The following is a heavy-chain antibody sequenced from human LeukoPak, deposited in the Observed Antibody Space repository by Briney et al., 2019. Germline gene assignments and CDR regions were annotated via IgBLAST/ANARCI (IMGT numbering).Heavy chain of an antibody. CDR2: ISSSSTTI. CDR1: GFTFSSYG. J-gene: IGHJ3*02. Sequence: PGGSLRLSCAASGFTFSSYGMYWVRQAPGKGLEWVSYISSSSTTIYYADSVKGRFTISRDNAKNSLYLQMNSLRADDTAVYYCARDHHRRLYDSQARDTFDIWGQGTMVTVSS. D-gene: IGHD3-22*01. CDR3: ARDHHRRLYDSQARDTFDI. V-gene: IGHV3-48*01.